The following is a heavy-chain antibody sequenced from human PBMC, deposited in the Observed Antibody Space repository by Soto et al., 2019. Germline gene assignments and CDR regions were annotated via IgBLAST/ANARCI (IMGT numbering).Heavy chain of an antibody. J-gene: IGHJ5*02. CDR1: VSSSCTSRVC. V-gene: IGHV2-5*01. Sequence: SRPTRENTTHTVTLTCTLSVSSSCTSRVCMGWIRQPPGKALEWLALIYWNDDKRYSPSLKSRLTITKDTSKNQVVLTMTNMDPVDTATYYCAQLAARPRNWFDPWGQGTLVTVSS. D-gene: IGHD6-6*01. CDR2: IYWNDDK. CDR3: AQLAARPRNWFDP.